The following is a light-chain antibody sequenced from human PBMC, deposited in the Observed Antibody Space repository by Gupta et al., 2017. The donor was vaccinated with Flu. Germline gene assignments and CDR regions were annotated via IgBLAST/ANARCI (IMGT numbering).Light chain of an antibody. CDR1: SSDVGTYRM. Sequence: QPALTQPASVSVSPGQSSTLACIGTSSDVGTYRMVSWYQQHPGKAPKLMIYEVNKRPSGVSNRFSGSKSGNTASLTIAGLQAEDEADYFCYSYAGSSTLVFGTGTKVTVL. V-gene: IGLV2-23*02. J-gene: IGLJ1*01. CDR2: EVN. CDR3: YSYAGSSTLV.